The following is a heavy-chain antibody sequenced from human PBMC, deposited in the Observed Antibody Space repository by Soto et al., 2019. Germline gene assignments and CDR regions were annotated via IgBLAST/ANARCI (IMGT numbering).Heavy chain of an antibody. D-gene: IGHD2-2*03. CDR1: GYTFTSYG. Sequence: ASLKVSCKASGYTFTSYGISWVRQAPGQGLEWMGWISAYNGNTNYAQKLQGRVTMTTDTSTSTAYMELRSLRSDDTAVYYCARDLDIVVVPAATNYYYYGMDVWGQGTTVTVSS. J-gene: IGHJ6*02. CDR2: ISAYNGNT. V-gene: IGHV1-18*01. CDR3: ARDLDIVVVPAATNYYYYGMDV.